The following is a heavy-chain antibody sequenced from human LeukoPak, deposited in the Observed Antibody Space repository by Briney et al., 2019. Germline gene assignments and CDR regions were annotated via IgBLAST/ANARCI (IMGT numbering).Heavy chain of an antibody. CDR2: INHSGST. Sequence: ETLSLTCAVYGGSFSGYYWSWIRQPPGKGVEGMGEINHSGSTNYNPSLKSRGTISVETSKNQFSLKLSSVTAADTAVYYCARGVSNYEGNATYFDYWGQGTLVTVSS. CDR3: ARGVSNYEGNATYFDY. V-gene: IGHV4-34*01. J-gene: IGHJ4*02. D-gene: IGHD4-11*01. CDR1: GGSFSGYY.